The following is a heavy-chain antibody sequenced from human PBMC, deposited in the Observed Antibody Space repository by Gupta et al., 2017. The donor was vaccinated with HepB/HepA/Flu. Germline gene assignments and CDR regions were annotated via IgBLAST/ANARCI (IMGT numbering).Heavy chain of an antibody. D-gene: IGHD3-10*01. Sequence: QVELVESGGVVVQPGRAMRSSCAASGFNSRSDGMHVARQAPGKGLEWVAVISYDGSNKYYADSVKGRFTISRDNSKNTLYLQMNSMRAEDTAVYYCAKDSRGESYYYYYMDVWGKGTTVTVSS. CDR3: AKDSRGESYYYYYMDV. J-gene: IGHJ6*03. CDR2: ISYDGSNK. CDR1: GFNSRSDG. V-gene: IGHV3-30*18.